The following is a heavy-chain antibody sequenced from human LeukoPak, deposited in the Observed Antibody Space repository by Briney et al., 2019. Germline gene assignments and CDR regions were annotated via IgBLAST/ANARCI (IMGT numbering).Heavy chain of an antibody. CDR3: ATLKVETSIAAAGTAAYYYYYYMDV. CDR2: INANSGGT. CDR1: GYTFTGYY. D-gene: IGHD6-13*01. V-gene: IGHV1-2*02. J-gene: IGHJ6*03. Sequence: RASVKVSCKASGYTFTGYYMHWVRQAPGQGLEWMGWINANSGGTNHAQKFQGRVTMTRDTSISTAYMELSGLRSDDTAVYYCATLKVETSIAAAGTAAYYYYYYMDVWGKGTTVTVSS.